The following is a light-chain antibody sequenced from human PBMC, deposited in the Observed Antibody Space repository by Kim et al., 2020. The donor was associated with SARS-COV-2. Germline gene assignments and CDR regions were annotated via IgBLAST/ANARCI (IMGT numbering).Light chain of an antibody. V-gene: IGLV3-1*01. J-gene: IGLJ2*01. CDR1: KLGDKY. CDR2: QDS. Sequence: SSELTQPPSVSVSPGQTASITCSGDKLGDKYACWYQQKPGQSPVLVIYQDSKRPSGIPERFSGSNSGNTATLTISGTQAMDEADYYCQAWDNSTAVVFGGGTQLTVL. CDR3: QAWDNSTAVV.